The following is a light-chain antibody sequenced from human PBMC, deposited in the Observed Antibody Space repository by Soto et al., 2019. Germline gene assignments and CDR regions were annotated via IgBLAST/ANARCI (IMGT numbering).Light chain of an antibody. CDR2: RNN. J-gene: IGLJ3*02. CDR3: AAWDDTLNGQV. V-gene: IGLV1-47*01. CDR1: RSNIGRNY. Sequence: QSVLTQPPSASGTPGQRVSISCSGSRSNIGRNYVYWYQQLPGTAPKLLIQRNNERPSGVPDRFSGSKSCTSVSLAISGLRSEDEATYYCAAWDDTLNGQVFGGGTKVTVL.